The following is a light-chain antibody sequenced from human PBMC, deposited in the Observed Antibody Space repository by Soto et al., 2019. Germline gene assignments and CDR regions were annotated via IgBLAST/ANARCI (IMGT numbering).Light chain of an antibody. CDR3: SSYTNTDIPVV. Sequence: QSALTQPASVSGSPGQSITITCTGTSGDVGGYDYVSWYQHRPGKAPELMIFEVSNRPSGISHRFSGSKTGNTASLTISGLQAEDEADYFCSSYTNTDIPVVFGGGTKLTVL. J-gene: IGLJ2*01. V-gene: IGLV2-14*01. CDR2: EVS. CDR1: SGDVGGYDY.